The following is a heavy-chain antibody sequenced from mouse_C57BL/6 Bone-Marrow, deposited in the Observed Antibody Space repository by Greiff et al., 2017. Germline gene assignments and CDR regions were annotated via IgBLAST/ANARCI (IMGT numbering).Heavy chain of an antibody. V-gene: IGHV1-12*01. CDR3: TYGSSAWYYDMDY. CDR2: IYPGNGDT. Sequence: LQQSGAELVRPGASVKMSCKASGYTFTSYNMHWVKQTPRQGLEWIGAIYPGNGDTSYNQKFKGKATLTVDKSSSTAYMQLSSLTSEDSAVYFCTYGSSAWYYDMDYWGQGTSVTVSS. J-gene: IGHJ4*01. CDR1: GYTFTSYN. D-gene: IGHD1-1*01.